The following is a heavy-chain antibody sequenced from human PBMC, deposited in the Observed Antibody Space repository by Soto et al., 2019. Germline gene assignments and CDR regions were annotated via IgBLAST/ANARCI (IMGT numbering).Heavy chain of an antibody. CDR2: ISSSGDST. V-gene: IGHV3-23*01. CDR3: AKDSTVTY. CDR1: GFTFSSYA. J-gene: IGHJ4*02. D-gene: IGHD4-17*01. Sequence: EVQLLESGGGLVQPGGSLRLSCAASGFTFSSYAMTWVRQAPGKGLEWVSLISSSGDSTYYADSVKGRFTISRDNSKNILYLQMNSLRAEDKAVYYCAKDSTVTYWGQGTLVTVSS.